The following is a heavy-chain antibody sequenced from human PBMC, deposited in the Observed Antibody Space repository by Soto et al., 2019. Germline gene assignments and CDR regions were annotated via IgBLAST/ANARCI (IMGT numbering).Heavy chain of an antibody. Sequence: GGALRLSCAASGFTFSNDAMSWVRQAPGKGLEWVSTISINFGNTYYADSVKGRFTISRDNSKNTLHLQMNSLRAEDTAVYYCANRLYYYDSSGYFSGEYFQHWGQGT. CDR3: ANRLYYYDSSGYFSGEYFQH. J-gene: IGHJ1*01. D-gene: IGHD3-22*01. V-gene: IGHV3-23*01. CDR1: GFTFSNDA. CDR2: ISINFGNT.